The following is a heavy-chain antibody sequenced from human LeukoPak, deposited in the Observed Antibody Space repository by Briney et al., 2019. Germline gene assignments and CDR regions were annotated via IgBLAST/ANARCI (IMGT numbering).Heavy chain of an antibody. V-gene: IGHV4-4*07. Sequence: SDTLSLTCTVSGGSITNYYWSWIRQPAGKGLEWIGRIYSSGSTTYNPSLKSRVTMSVDTSKNQFSLKLSSVTAADTAIYYCARAVQQLGAFDIWGQGTMVTVSS. CDR1: GGSITNYY. CDR3: ARAVQQLGAFDI. D-gene: IGHD6-13*01. CDR2: IYSSGST. J-gene: IGHJ3*02.